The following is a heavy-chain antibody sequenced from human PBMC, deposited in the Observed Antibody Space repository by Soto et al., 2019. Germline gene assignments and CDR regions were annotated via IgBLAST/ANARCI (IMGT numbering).Heavy chain of an antibody. V-gene: IGHV4-59*01. CDR3: ARAKGPYSSGSPLDY. CDR1: GGSISSYY. D-gene: IGHD6-19*01. J-gene: IGHJ4*02. Sequence: QVQLQESGPGLVKPSETLSLTCTVSGGSISSYYWSWIRQPPGKGLEWIGYIYYSGSTNYNPSLKSRVTISVDTSKNQFSLKLSSVTAADTAVYYCARAKGPYSSGSPLDYWGQGTLVTVSS. CDR2: IYYSGST.